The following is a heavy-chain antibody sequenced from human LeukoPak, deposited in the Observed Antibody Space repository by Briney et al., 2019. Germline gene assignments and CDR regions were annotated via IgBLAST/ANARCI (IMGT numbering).Heavy chain of an antibody. J-gene: IGHJ4*02. CDR1: GGSISSGSYY. V-gene: IGHV4-61*02. Sequence: SETLSLTCTVSGGSISSGSYYWSWIRQPAGKGLEWIGRIYTSGSTNYNPSLKSRVTISVDTSKNQFSLKLSSVTAADTAVYYCARDSEGATNFLDYWGQGTLVTVSS. CDR3: ARDSEGATNFLDY. CDR2: IYTSGST. D-gene: IGHD1-26*01.